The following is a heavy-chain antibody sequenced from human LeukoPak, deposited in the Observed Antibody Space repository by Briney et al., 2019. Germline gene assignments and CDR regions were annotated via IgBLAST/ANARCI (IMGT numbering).Heavy chain of an antibody. Sequence: GGSLRLSCEASGFTFDDYGMHWVRQAPGKGLEWVSTISWNSASVGYVDSVKGRFTISRDNAKKTLYLQVNSLRAEDTAVYYCAKRHDSNGPTGYFDYWGQGILVTVSS. CDR3: AKRHDSNGPTGYFDY. D-gene: IGHD3-22*01. CDR2: ISWNSASV. CDR1: GFTFDDYG. J-gene: IGHJ4*02. V-gene: IGHV3-9*01.